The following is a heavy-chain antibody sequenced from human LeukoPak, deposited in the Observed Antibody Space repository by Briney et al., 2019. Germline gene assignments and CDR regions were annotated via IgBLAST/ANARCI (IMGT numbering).Heavy chain of an antibody. CDR2: IATDGRDK. CDR1: GFTFNNYG. Sequence: GGSLRLSCAASGFTFNNYGMHWVRQAPGKGLEWVAVIATDGRDKKYADSVKGRFTISRDNSKNTLYLEMNSLRPEDTAVYHCANTATRVFSYWGQGTLVTVSS. V-gene: IGHV3-30*18. J-gene: IGHJ4*02. CDR3: ANTATRVFSY. D-gene: IGHD2-15*01.